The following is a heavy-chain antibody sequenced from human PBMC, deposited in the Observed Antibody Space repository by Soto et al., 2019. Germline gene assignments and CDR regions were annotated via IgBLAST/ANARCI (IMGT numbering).Heavy chain of an antibody. V-gene: IGHV4-31*03. Sequence: QVQLQESGPGLVKPSQTLSLTCTVSGGSISSGGDYWSWIRQHPGKGLEWIGYIYYSGSTYYNPSLKSRVTSSVDTSKNHFSLKLSSVTAADTAVYYCARATPYYYYGMDVWDQGTTVTVSS. D-gene: IGHD2-15*01. CDR2: IYYSGST. CDR1: GGSISSGGDY. J-gene: IGHJ6*02. CDR3: ARATPYYYYGMDV.